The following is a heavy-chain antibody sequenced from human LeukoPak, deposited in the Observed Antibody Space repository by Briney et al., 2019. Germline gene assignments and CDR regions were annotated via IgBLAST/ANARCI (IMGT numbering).Heavy chain of an antibody. D-gene: IGHD3-10*01. CDR3: ARVGDELWFGELYNYYGMDV. CDR1: GFSFSTYS. Sequence: PGGSLRLSCEASGFSFSTYSMHWVRQAPGKGLVWVSRINSDGSSTSYADSVKGRFTISRDNAKNTLYLQMNSLRAEDTAVYYCARVGDELWFGELYNYYGMDVWGQGTTVTVSS. V-gene: IGHV3-74*01. J-gene: IGHJ6*02. CDR2: INSDGSST.